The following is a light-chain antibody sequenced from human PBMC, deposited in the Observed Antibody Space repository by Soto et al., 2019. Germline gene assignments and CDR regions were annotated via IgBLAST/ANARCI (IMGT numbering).Light chain of an antibody. CDR2: GAS. J-gene: IGKJ4*01. Sequence: DIQMTQSPSSLSASVGDRVTITCRASQGINRYLNWYQQKPGTAPKLLISGASSLQSGVPSRFSGSGSGTDFTLTISSLQPEDFATYYCQQGSSTLTFGGGTKVEIK. V-gene: IGKV1-39*01. CDR3: QQGSSTLT. CDR1: QGINRY.